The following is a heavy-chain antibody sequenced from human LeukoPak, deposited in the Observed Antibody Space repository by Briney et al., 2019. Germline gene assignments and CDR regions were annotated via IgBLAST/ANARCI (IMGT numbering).Heavy chain of an antibody. V-gene: IGHV4-4*07. Sequence: SETLSLTCTVSGGSISSYYWNWIRQPAGKGLEWIGRICTSGSTNYNPSLKSRITMSVDTSKKQFSLKLRSVTAADTAVYYCATSYSGSYYDAFDIWGQGTMVTVSS. CDR3: ATSYSGSYYDAFDI. D-gene: IGHD1-26*01. J-gene: IGHJ3*02. CDR1: GGSISSYY. CDR2: ICTSGST.